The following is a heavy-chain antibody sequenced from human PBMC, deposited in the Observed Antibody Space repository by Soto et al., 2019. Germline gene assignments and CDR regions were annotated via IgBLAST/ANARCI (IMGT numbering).Heavy chain of an antibody. Sequence: PSETLALTCTVSGGSISSYYWSWIRQPPGKELEWIGYIYYSGSTNYNPSLKSRVTISVDTSKNQFSLKLSSVTAADTAVYYCARDTGSSFNCFVPLGEAVLITV. CDR2: IYYSGST. D-gene: IGHD2-2*01. CDR1: GGSISSYY. CDR3: ARDTGSSFNCFVP. J-gene: IGHJ5*02. V-gene: IGHV4-59*01.